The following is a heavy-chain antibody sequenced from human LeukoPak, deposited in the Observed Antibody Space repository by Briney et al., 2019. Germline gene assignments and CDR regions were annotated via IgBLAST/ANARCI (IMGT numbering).Heavy chain of an antibody. CDR2: IYYSGST. V-gene: IGHV4-31*03. D-gene: IGHD5-18*01. J-gene: IGHJ4*02. CDR1: GGSISSGGYY. Sequence: SQTQSLTCTVSGGSISSGGYYWSWIRQHPGKGLEWIGYIYYSGSTYYNPSLKSRVTISVDTSKNQFSLKLSSVTAADTAVYYCAAEVDTAGGYFDYWGQGTLVTVSS. CDR3: AAEVDTAGGYFDY.